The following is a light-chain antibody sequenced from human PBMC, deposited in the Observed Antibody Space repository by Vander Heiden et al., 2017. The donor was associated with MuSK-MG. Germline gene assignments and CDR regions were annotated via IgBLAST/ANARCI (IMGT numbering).Light chain of an antibody. J-gene: IGLJ2*01. V-gene: IGLV2-11*01. CDR3: CSYAGTYVV. CDR2: EVS. CDR1: SSDVGGYNS. Sequence: SALITPRSVSGSPGPSVTVSCTGTSSDVGGYNSVSWDQQHPGKAPKLMSVEVSKRPAGVPDRFSGSKSGNTASLTISGLQADDEADYYCCSYAGTYVVFGGGTKLTVL.